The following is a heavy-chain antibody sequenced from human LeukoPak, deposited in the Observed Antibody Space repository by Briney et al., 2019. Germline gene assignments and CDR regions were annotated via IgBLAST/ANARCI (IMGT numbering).Heavy chain of an antibody. J-gene: IGHJ4*02. CDR2: IYYSGST. CDR3: ASAYYDSSGYYPPGY. Sequence: SETLSLTCTVSGGSISSGDYYWSWIRQPPGKGLEWIGYIYYSGSTYYNPSLKSRVTISVDTSKNQFSLKLSSVTAADTAVDYCASAYYDSSGYYPPGYWGQGTLVTVSS. CDR1: GGSISSGDYY. V-gene: IGHV4-30-4*08. D-gene: IGHD3-22*01.